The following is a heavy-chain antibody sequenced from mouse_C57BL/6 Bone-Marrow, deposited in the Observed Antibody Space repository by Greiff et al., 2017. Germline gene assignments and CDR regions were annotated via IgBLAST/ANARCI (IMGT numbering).Heavy chain of an antibody. CDR1: GFTFSSYA. Sequence: EVMLVESGGGLVKPGGSLKLSCAASGFTFSSYAMSWVRQTPEKRLEWVATISDGGSYTYYPDNVKGRFTISRDNAKNNLYLQMSHLKSEDTAMYYFARGDPYYGRDYWYFDVWGTGTTVTVSS. CDR3: ARGDPYYGRDYWYFDV. V-gene: IGHV5-4*03. J-gene: IGHJ1*03. D-gene: IGHD1-1*01. CDR2: ISDGGSYT.